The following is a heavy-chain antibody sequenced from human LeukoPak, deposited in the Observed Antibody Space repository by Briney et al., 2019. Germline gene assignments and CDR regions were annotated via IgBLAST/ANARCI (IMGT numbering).Heavy chain of an antibody. CDR2: ISWNSVRI. J-gene: IGHJ3*02. CDR1: GFTFDDYA. CDR3: AKDMGGGNSGFVAFDI. D-gene: IGHD4-23*01. Sequence: GGSLRLSCAASGFTFDDYAMHWARQAPGRGLEWVSGISWNSVRIDYTDSVKGRSTISRDNAKNSLYLQMNSLRAEDAALYYCAKDMGGGNSGFVAFDIWGQGTMVTVSS. V-gene: IGHV3-9*01.